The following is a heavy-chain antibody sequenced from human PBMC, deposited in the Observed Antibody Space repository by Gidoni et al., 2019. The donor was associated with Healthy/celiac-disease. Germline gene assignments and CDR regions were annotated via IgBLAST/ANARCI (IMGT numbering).Heavy chain of an antibody. V-gene: IGHV3-23*01. J-gene: IGHJ4*02. CDR1: GFTFSSYA. CDR3: AKVGSYHGPLFDY. CDR2: ISGSGGST. D-gene: IGHD1-26*01. Sequence: EVQLLESGGGLVQPGGYLRRSCAASGFTFSSYAMSWVRQAPGKGLEWVSAISGSGGSTYYADSVKGRFTISRDNSKNTLYLQMNSLRAEDTAVYYCAKVGSYHGPLFDYWGQGTLVTVSS.